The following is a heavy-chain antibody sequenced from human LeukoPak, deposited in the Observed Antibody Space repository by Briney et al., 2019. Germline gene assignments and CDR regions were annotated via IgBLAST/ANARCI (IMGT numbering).Heavy chain of an antibody. V-gene: IGHV4-31*03. CDR2: IYYSGST. Sequence: SETLSLTCTVSGGSISSGGYYWSWIRQHPGKGLEWIGYIYYSGSTYYNPSLKSRVTISVDTSKNRFSLKLSSVTAADTAVYYCARGYKLSSGWPNDAFDIWGQGTMVTVSS. D-gene: IGHD6-19*01. CDR1: GGSISSGGYY. CDR3: ARGYKLSSGWPNDAFDI. J-gene: IGHJ3*02.